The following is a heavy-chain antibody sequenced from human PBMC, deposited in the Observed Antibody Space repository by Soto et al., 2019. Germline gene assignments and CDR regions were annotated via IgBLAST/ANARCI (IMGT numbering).Heavy chain of an antibody. CDR2: VNPSGGHT. Sequence: QVQLMQSGAEVKKPGASVKVSCKASGDTFTNYYIHWVRQAPGQGLEWMGTVNPSGGHTTYSQNFLGRVTXTXXXSXRTLYMELTSLTSDDTAVYYCARGGHVVVVTAAFDYWGQGTLVTVSS. D-gene: IGHD2-21*02. J-gene: IGHJ4*02. CDR3: ARGGHVVVVTAAFDY. V-gene: IGHV1-46*01. CDR1: GDTFTNYY.